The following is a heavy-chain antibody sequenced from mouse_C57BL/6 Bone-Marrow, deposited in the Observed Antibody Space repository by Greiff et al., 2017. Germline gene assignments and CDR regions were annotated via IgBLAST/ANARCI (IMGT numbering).Heavy chain of an antibody. CDR1: GFTFSSYA. D-gene: IGHD2-4*01. V-gene: IGHV5-4*01. CDR2: ISDGGSYT. Sequence: EVHLVESGGGLVKPGGSLKLSCAASGFTFSSYAMSWVRQTPEKRLEWVATISDGGSYTYYPDNVKGRFTISRDNDKNNLYLQMSHLKSEDTAMYYCARGVYYDYDGYFDVWGTGNTVTVSS. CDR3: ARGVYYDYDGYFDV. J-gene: IGHJ1*03.